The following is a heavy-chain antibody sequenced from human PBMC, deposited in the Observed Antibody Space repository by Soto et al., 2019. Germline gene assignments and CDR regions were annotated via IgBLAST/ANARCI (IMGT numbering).Heavy chain of an antibody. Sequence: GGSLRLSCTASGFTFGDYAMSWFRQAPGKGLEWVGFIRSKAYGGTTEYAASVKGRFTISRDDSKSIAYLQMNSLKTEDTAVYYCTRVGGIDYDILTVPSYFDYWGQGTLVTVSS. CDR2: IRSKAYGGTT. CDR1: GFTFGDYA. V-gene: IGHV3-49*03. J-gene: IGHJ4*02. CDR3: TRVGGIDYDILTVPSYFDY. D-gene: IGHD3-9*01.